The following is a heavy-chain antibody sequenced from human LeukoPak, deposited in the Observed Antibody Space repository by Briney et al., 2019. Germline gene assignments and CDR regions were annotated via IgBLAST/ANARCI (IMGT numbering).Heavy chain of an antibody. CDR2: IYPADSDT. CDR1: GFIFTSYW. J-gene: IGHJ4*02. Sequence: GVSLKISCRGSGFIFTSYWIAWVRPLPRKRLEWMGFIYPADSDTRYSPSFQGQVTVSADKSISTAYLQWSSLKASDTAMYYCARGDYGDYRVFYTLFDYWGQGTLVTVSS. CDR3: ARGDYGDYRVFYTLFDY. V-gene: IGHV5-51*01. D-gene: IGHD4-17*01.